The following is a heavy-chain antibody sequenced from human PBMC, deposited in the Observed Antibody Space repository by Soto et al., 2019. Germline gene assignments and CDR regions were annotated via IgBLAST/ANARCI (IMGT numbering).Heavy chain of an antibody. V-gene: IGHV3-64*01. Sequence: EVQLVESGGGLVQPGGSLRLSCASSGFTFSSYAMLWVRQAPGKGLEYVSAISSNGGSTYYANSVKGRFTISRDNSKNTLYLQMGSLRAEDMAVYYCARGGYGDYGAFDIWGQGTMVTVSS. D-gene: IGHD4-17*01. CDR1: GFTFSSYA. CDR3: ARGGYGDYGAFDI. J-gene: IGHJ3*02. CDR2: ISSNGGST.